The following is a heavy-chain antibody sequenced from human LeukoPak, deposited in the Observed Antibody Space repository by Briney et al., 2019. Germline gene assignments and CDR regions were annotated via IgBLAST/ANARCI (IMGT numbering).Heavy chain of an antibody. CDR3: ANTRPISSAWTLQPDRYYGVDV. CDR2: IIPFLRVA. V-gene: IGHV1-69*04. CDR1: GGTFNSYA. D-gene: IGHD6-19*01. J-gene: IGHJ6*02. Sequence: ASVKVSCKASGGTFNSYAISWVRQAPGQGLEWMGRIIPFLRVANYAQKFQGRVTITADRSTSTAYMELSSLRSEDTAVYYCANTRPISSAWTLQPDRYYGVDVCGQGTTVTVSS.